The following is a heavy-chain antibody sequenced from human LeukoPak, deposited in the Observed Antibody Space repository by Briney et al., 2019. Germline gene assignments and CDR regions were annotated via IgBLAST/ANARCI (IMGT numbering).Heavy chain of an antibody. CDR3: AKGYYDTSGYYSKSFDY. D-gene: IGHD3-22*01. CDR2: ISSGGST. J-gene: IGHJ4*02. Sequence: GGSLRLSCAAFGLTFSNYAMSWVRQAPGKGLEWVSTISSGGSTYYADSVKGRFTISRDNSLYLQMNSLRAEDTAAYYCAKGYYDTSGYYSKSFDYWGQGTLVTVSS. V-gene: IGHV3-23*01. CDR1: GLTFSNYA.